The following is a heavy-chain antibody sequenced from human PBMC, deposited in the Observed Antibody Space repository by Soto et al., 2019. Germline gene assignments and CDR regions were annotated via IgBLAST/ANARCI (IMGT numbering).Heavy chain of an antibody. V-gene: IGHV1-69*13. CDR2: IIPIFGTA. CDR3: ARARDYGAPGAFDI. D-gene: IGHD4-17*01. CDR1: GGTFSSYA. Sequence: SVKVSCKASGGTFSSYAISWVRQAPGQGLEWMGGIIPIFGTANYAQKFQGRVTITADESTSTAYMELSSLRSEDTAVYYCARARDYGAPGAFDIWGQGTMVTVS. J-gene: IGHJ3*02.